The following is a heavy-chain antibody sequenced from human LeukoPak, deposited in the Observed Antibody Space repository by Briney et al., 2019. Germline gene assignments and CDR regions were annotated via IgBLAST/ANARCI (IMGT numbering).Heavy chain of an antibody. V-gene: IGHV4-4*09. J-gene: IGHJ4*02. D-gene: IGHD6-25*01. Sequence: PSETLSLTCTVSGGSISGYYWNWIRQPPGKGLEWLGYIYPSGNSDYNPSLKSRVSMSVDTSKKQISLRLSSVTAADTAVYYCTRRTRIAAGVYYIDFWGQGTLVTVSS. CDR3: TRRTRIAAGVYYIDF. CDR1: GGSISGYY. CDR2: IYPSGNS.